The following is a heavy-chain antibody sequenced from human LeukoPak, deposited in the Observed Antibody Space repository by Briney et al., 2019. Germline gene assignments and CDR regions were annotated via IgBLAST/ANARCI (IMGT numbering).Heavy chain of an antibody. CDR2: IYYSGGT. Sequence: SETLSLTCTVSGGSISSNNHHWGWIRQPPGKGLEWIGSIYYSGGTYYNPSLKSRVTVSVDTSKNQFSLRLSSVTAADTAVYYCARLHSTHSSNSWGQGTLVTVSS. V-gene: IGHV4-39*01. J-gene: IGHJ4*02. D-gene: IGHD6-13*01. CDR1: GGSISSNNHH. CDR3: ARLHSTHSSNS.